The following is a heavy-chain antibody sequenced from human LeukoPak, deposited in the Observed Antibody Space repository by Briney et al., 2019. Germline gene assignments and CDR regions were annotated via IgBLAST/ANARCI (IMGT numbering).Heavy chain of an antibody. V-gene: IGHV3-73*01. CDR2: IGSGAKSYAT. CDR3: TREKEAYNFGLAYYYYYMDV. Sequence: GGSLRLSCAASGSTFSGSAMHWVRQAPGKGLEWVGQIGSGAKSYATAYAASVKGRFTISRGDSKNTAYLQMNSLQTEDTAVYYCTREKEAYNFGLAYYYYYMDVWGKGTTVTVSS. J-gene: IGHJ6*03. D-gene: IGHD5-18*01. CDR1: GSTFSGSA.